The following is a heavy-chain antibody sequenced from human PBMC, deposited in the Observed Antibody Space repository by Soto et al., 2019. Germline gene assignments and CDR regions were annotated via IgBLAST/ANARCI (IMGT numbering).Heavy chain of an antibody. D-gene: IGHD2-2*01. CDR2: INHSGST. Sequence: SETLSLTCAVYGGSFSGYYWTWIRQPPGTGLEWIGEINHSGSTNYNPSLKSRVTISVDTSKNQFSLKLSSVTAADTAVYYCARGYVVVPAALYYFDYWGQGTLVTVSS. CDR1: GGSFSGYY. CDR3: ARGYVVVPAALYYFDY. J-gene: IGHJ4*02. V-gene: IGHV4-34*01.